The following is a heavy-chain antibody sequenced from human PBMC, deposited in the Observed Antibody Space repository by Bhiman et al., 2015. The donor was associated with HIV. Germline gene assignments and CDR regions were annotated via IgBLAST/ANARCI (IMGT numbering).Heavy chain of an antibody. Sequence: EVQLVESWGRLGTGPGRSLRLSCAASGFTFDDYAMHWVRQAPGKGLEWVSGISWNSGSIGYADSVKGRFTISRDNAKNSLYLQMNSLRAEDTALYYCAKESGGSYVGDLMSFGYRRGQGTMVTVSS. CDR2: ISWNSGSI. D-gene: IGHD1-26*01. V-gene: IGHV3-9*01. CDR1: GFTFDDYA. J-gene: IGHJ3*01. CDR3: AKESGGSYVGDLMSFGYR.